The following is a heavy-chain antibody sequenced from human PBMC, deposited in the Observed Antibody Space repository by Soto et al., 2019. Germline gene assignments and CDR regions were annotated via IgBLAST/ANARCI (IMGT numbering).Heavy chain of an antibody. CDR1: GGTCSSYA. CDR3: ARGQAERLQYNPLH. Sequence: ASVKVSCKASGGTCSSYAISWVRQAPGQGLEWMGGIIPIFGTANYAQKFQGRVTITADESTSTAYMELSSLRSEDTAVYYCARGQAERLQYNPLHWGQGTLVTVSS. J-gene: IGHJ4*02. CDR2: IIPIFGTA. D-gene: IGHD1-1*01. V-gene: IGHV1-69*13.